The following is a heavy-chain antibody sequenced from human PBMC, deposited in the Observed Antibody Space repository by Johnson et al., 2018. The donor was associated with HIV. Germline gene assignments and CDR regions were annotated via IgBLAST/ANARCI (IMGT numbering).Heavy chain of an antibody. CDR1: GFTVTSDY. V-gene: IGHV3-66*01. J-gene: IGHJ3*02. Sequence: EVQLVESGGGLVQPGGSLRLSCAASGFTVTSDYMSWVRQAPGKGLEWVSTIYSGVSTLYADAVKGRFTSSRDNSKNKLYLQMNKLRAEDTAMYYCAKDDYGDLWVGAFDIWGQGTMVTVSS. CDR3: AKDDYGDLWVGAFDI. D-gene: IGHD4-17*01. CDR2: IYSGVST.